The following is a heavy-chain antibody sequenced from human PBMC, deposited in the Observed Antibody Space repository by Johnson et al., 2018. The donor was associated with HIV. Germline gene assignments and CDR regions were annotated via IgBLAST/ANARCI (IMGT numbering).Heavy chain of an antibody. CDR2: IYGGDRT. Sequence: MLLVESGGGLVQPGGSLRLSCATSGLSVSGTYMSWVRQAPGKGLEWVSVIYGGDRTYYADSVKGRFTISRDNSKTTLFLQMNSLRAEDTAVYYCAKDRSVAGLYDAFDIWGQGTRVTVSS. CDR1: GLSVSGTY. J-gene: IGHJ3*02. V-gene: IGHV3-66*02. D-gene: IGHD6-19*01. CDR3: AKDRSVAGLYDAFDI.